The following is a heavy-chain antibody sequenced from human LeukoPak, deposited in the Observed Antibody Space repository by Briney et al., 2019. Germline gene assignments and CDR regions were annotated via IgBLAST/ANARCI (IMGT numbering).Heavy chain of an antibody. D-gene: IGHD1-26*01. Sequence: GGSLRLSCAASGFTFSTYAMSWVRQTPGKGLEWVSSIAGSDAGAYFADSVKGRFAISRDNAKNSLYLQMNSLRAEDTAVYYCARDHESGAIDYWGQGTLVTVSS. CDR1: GFTFSTYA. CDR3: ARDHESGAIDY. CDR2: IAGSDAGA. J-gene: IGHJ4*02. V-gene: IGHV3-23*01.